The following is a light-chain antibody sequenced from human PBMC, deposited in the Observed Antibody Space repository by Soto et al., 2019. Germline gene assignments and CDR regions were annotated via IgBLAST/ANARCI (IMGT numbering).Light chain of an antibody. V-gene: IGLV2-8*01. J-gene: IGLJ2*01. CDR1: SSDVGGYNY. CDR3: SSFGGSNNVV. CDR2: EVS. Sequence: QSVLTQPPSASGSPGQSVTISCTGTSSDVGGYNYVSWYQLHPGKAPKLIIYEVSKRPSGVPDHFSGSKSGNTASLTVSGLQADDEADYYCSSFGGSNNVVFGGGTKLTVL.